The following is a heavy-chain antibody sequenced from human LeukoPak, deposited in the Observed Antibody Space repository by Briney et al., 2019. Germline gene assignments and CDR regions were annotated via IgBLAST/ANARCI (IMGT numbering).Heavy chain of an antibody. CDR2: IRYDGSNK. J-gene: IGHJ4*02. D-gene: IGHD6-13*01. CDR3: VNTVAAAYYFDY. V-gene: IGHV3-30*02. Sequence: PGGSLRLSCAASGFTFSSYGMHWVRQAPGKGLEWVAFIRYDGSNKYYADSVKGRFTISRDNSKNTLYLQMNSLRAEDTAVYYCVNTVAAAYYFDYWGQGTLVTVSS. CDR1: GFTFSSYG.